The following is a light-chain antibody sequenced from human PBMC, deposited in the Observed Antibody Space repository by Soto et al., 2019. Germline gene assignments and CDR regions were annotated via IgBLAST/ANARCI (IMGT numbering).Light chain of an antibody. J-gene: IGKJ4*01. CDR3: QQYNNWPPLT. CDR1: QSVSGH. V-gene: IGKV3-15*01. CDR2: GAS. Sequence: EIVMTQSPDTLSVSPGERVTLSCRASQSVSGHLAWYQQKPGQAPRLLIYGASTRATGIPARFSGSASGTEFTLTISSLQSEDFAVYYCQQYNNWPPLTFGGGTKVEIK.